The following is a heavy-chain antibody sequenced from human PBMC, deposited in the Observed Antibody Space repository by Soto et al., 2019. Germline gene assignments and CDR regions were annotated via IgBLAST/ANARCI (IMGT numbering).Heavy chain of an antibody. J-gene: IGHJ5*02. CDR3: ARRDYGEGSTRSDP. CDR2: ISAYNGLT. Sequence: QVQLVQSGAEVKKPGASVKVSCKASGYPFTSYGISWVRQAPGQGLEWVGWISAYNGLTRYAQRLQGRVTMTTDSSSTTVYMELRGLTSDDNAVYYCARRDYGEGSTRSDPWGQGTLVTVSS. CDR1: GYPFTSYG. V-gene: IGHV1-18*01. D-gene: IGHD4-17*01.